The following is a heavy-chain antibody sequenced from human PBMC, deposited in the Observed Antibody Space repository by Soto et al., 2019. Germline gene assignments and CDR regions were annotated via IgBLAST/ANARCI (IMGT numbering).Heavy chain of an antibody. CDR2: IYWDNDK. Sequence: SGPTLVNPTQTLTLTCAFSGFSLNTRGVGVGWIRQPPGKALEWLALIYWDNDKRYSPSLKSRLTITKDTPKNHVVLMMTDMDPVDTATYYCVHSYRDSSSYYLFFDYWGQGALVTVSS. CDR3: VHSYRDSSSYYLFFDY. CDR1: GFSLNTRGVG. D-gene: IGHD3-22*01. J-gene: IGHJ4*02. V-gene: IGHV2-5*02.